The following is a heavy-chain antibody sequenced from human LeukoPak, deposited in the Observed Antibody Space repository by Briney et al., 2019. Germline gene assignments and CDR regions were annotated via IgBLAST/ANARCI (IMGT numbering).Heavy chain of an antibody. CDR1: GFTFSSYG. CDR2: IWYDGSNK. D-gene: IGHD2-21*02. J-gene: IGHJ6*02. CDR3: ARGRLLPYYYYGMDV. V-gene: IGHV3-33*01. Sequence: GGSLRLSCAASGFTFSSYGMHWVRQAPGKGLEWVAVIWYDGSNKYYADSVKGRFTISRDNSKNTLYLQMNSLRADDTAVYYCARGRLLPYYYYGMDVWGQGTTVTVSS.